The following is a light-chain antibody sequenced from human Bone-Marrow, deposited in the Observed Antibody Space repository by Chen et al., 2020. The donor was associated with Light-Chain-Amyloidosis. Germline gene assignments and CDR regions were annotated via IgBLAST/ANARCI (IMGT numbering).Light chain of an antibody. J-gene: IGLJ3*02. CDR3: QVWDRSSDRPV. CDR2: DHS. V-gene: IGLV3-21*02. CDR1: NIGSTS. Sequence: SYVLTQPSSVSEAPGQTATIAWGGNNIGSTSVHWYHQTPGQAPLLVVYDHSDRPSGIPERLSGSNSGNTATLPISRVEAGDEADYYCQVWDRSSDRPVFGGGTKLTVL.